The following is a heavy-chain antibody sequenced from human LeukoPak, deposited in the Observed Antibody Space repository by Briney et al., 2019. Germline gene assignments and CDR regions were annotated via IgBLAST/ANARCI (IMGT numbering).Heavy chain of an antibody. CDR3: APYCSGGSCYGVDY. V-gene: IGHV3-23*01. J-gene: IGHJ4*02. Sequence: PGGSLRLSCAASGFTFSSYAMSWVRQAPGKGLEWVSAISGSGGSTYYADSVKGRFTIFRDNSKNTLYLQMNSLRAEDTAVYYCAPYCSGGSCYGVDYWGQGTLVTVSS. D-gene: IGHD2-15*01. CDR1: GFTFSSYA. CDR2: ISGSGGST.